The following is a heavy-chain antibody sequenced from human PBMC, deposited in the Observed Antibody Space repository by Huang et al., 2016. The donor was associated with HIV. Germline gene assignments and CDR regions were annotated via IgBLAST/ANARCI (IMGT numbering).Heavy chain of an antibody. V-gene: IGHV4-39*01. CDR1: GGSIRSDNYY. J-gene: IGHJ4*02. CDR3: ARLPGSITMIRGVITDPY. Sequence: QLQLQESGPGLVKPSETLSLTCTVSGGSIRSDNYYWGWIRQPPGKGLEGIGSIYYSGRTYYNPSLNSRVTITVDTSKNQFSLKMRSVTAADTAVYYCARLPGSITMIRGVITDPYWGQGTLVTVSS. CDR2: IYYSGRT. D-gene: IGHD3-10*01.